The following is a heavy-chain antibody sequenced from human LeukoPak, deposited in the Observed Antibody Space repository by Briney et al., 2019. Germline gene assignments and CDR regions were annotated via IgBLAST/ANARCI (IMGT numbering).Heavy chain of an antibody. CDR3: ARDRGRGGYGMDV. D-gene: IGHD3-10*01. CDR2: ISSSSSYI. Sequence: GGSLRLSCAASGFTFSSYSMNWVRQAPGKGLEWVSSISSSSSYIYYADSVKGRFTISRDNAKNSLYLQMNSLRAEDTAVYYCARDRGRGGYGMDVWGQGTTVTVSS. CDR1: GFTFSSYS. J-gene: IGHJ6*02. V-gene: IGHV3-21*01.